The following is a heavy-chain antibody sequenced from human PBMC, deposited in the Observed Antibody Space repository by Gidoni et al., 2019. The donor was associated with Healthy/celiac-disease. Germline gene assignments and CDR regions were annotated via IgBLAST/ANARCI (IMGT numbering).Heavy chain of an antibody. Sequence: EVQLVESGGGLVKPGGSLRLSCAASGFTFSNAWMSWVRQAPGKGLEWVGRIKSKTDGGTTDYAAPVKGRFTISRDDSKNTLYLQMNSLKTEDTAVYYCTTEAQHLLLYRKIYYFDYWGQGTLVTVSS. CDR2: IKSKTDGGTT. J-gene: IGHJ4*02. V-gene: IGHV3-15*01. D-gene: IGHD3-3*01. CDR1: GFTFSNAW. CDR3: TTEAQHLLLYRKIYYFDY.